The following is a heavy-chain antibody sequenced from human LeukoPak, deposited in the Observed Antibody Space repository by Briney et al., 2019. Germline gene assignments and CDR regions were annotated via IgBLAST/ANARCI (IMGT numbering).Heavy chain of an antibody. V-gene: IGHV1-3*01. CDR2: INAGNGNT. J-gene: IGHJ2*01. CDR3: ARGPLPRRYFDL. CDR1: GYTFTSYA. Sequence: ASVKVSCKASGYTFTSYAMHWVRQAPGQRLEWMGWINAGNGNTKYSQKLQGRVTITRDTSASTAYMELSSLRSEDTAVYYCARGPLPRRYFDLWGRGTLVTVSS.